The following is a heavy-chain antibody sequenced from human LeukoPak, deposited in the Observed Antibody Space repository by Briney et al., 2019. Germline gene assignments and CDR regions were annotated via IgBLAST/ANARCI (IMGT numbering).Heavy chain of an antibody. CDR2: MRSKTQNYAT. CDR1: GFTFSDSG. D-gene: IGHD3-22*01. CDR3: TNYDDSSDLWGY. J-gene: IGHJ4*02. Sequence: GGSLKLSCAASGFTFSDSGMHWVRLAPGKGLEWVGRMRSKTQNYATAYAASVKGRFTISRDDSKNTAFLQMNSLKTEDTAVYYCTNYDDSSDLWGYWGQGTLVTVSS. V-gene: IGHV3-73*01.